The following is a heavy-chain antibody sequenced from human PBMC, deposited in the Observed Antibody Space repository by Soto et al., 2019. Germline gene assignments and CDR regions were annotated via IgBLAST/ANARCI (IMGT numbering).Heavy chain of an antibody. CDR3: AKDRPWFDP. J-gene: IGHJ5*02. CDR2: ISYDGSNK. CDR1: GFTFSSYG. Sequence: QMQLVESGGGVVQPGRSLRLSCAASGFTFSSYGMHWVRQAPGKGLEWVAVISYDGSNKYYADSVKGRFTIFRDNSKNTLYLQMNSLRAEDTAVYYCAKDRPWFDPWGQGTLVTVSS. V-gene: IGHV3-30*18.